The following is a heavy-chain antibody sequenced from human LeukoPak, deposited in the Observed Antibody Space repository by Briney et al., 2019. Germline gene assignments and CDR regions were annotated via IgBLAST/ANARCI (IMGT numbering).Heavy chain of an antibody. CDR3: AKASDYYYDSSGYPNY. Sequence: PGGSLRLSCAASGFTFSSYAMSWVRQAPGKGLEWVSAISGSGGSTYYADSVKGRFTISRDNSKNTLYLQMNSLRAEDTAVYYCAKASDYYYDSSGYPNYWGQGTLVTVSS. V-gene: IGHV3-23*01. J-gene: IGHJ4*02. CDR2: ISGSGGST. D-gene: IGHD3-22*01. CDR1: GFTFSSYA.